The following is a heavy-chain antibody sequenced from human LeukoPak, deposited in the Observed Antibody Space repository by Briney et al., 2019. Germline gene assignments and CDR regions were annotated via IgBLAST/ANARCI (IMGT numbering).Heavy chain of an antibody. Sequence: GGSLRLSCAASGFTFSSYGMHWVRQGPGKGLEWVSAISGSGGSTNYADSVKGRFTISRDNSKNTLYLQMNSLRAEDTAVYYCAKRYNSGWNDAFDIWGQGTMVTVSS. CDR3: AKRYNSGWNDAFDI. D-gene: IGHD6-19*01. J-gene: IGHJ3*02. CDR1: GFTFSSYG. CDR2: ISGSGGST. V-gene: IGHV3-23*01.